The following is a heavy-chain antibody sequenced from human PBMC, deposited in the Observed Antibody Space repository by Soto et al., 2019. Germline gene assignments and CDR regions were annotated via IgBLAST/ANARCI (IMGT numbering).Heavy chain of an antibody. CDR1: GGSISSGGYY. J-gene: IGHJ3*02. CDR3: ARLWFGELSRAFDI. D-gene: IGHD3-10*01. CDR2: IYYSGST. Sequence: QVQLQESGPGLVKPSQTLSLTCTVSGGSISSGGYYWSWIRQHPGKGLEWIGYIYYSGSTFYNPSLKSRVTISVDTSKNQFSLKLSSVTAADTAVYYCARLWFGELSRAFDIWGQGTMVTVSS. V-gene: IGHV4-31*03.